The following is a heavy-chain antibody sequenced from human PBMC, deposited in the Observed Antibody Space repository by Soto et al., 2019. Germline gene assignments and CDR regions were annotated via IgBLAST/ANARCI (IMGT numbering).Heavy chain of an antibody. J-gene: IGHJ3*02. V-gene: IGHV3-23*01. CDR1: GFTFSSYA. Sequence: GESLKISCAASGFTFSSYAMSWVRQAPGKGLEWVSAISGSGGSTYYADSVKGRFTISRDNSKNTLYLQMNSLSAEDKAGYYCAKAKSSSWYDAFDIWGQGTMVTVSS. CDR2: ISGSGGST. CDR3: AKAKSSSWYDAFDI. D-gene: IGHD6-13*01.